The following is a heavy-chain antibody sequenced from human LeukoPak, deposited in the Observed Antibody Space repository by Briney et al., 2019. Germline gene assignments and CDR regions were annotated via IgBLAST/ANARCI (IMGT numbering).Heavy chain of an antibody. CDR3: ARRDPGETPMGNWFDP. Sequence: SETLSLTCAVSGYSISDAYFWGWIRQPPGKGLEWIGSMYHNGTTHYNPSLRSRVIISFDTSKNQFYLKLSSVTAADTAVYYCARRDPGETPMGNWFDPWGQGTLVTVSS. CDR1: GYSISDAYF. V-gene: IGHV4-38-2*01. CDR2: MYHNGTT. D-gene: IGHD5-18*01. J-gene: IGHJ5*02.